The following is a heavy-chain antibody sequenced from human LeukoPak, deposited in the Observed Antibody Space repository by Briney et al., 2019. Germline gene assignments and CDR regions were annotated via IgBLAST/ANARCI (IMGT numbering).Heavy chain of an antibody. D-gene: IGHD3-10*01. CDR1: GFSFNIHG. V-gene: IGHV3-13*01. Sequence: PGGSLRLSCAASGFSFNIHGMHWVRQATGKGLEWVSAIGTAGDTYYPGSVKGRFTISRENAKNSLYLQMNSLRAGDTAVYYCARGLLWFGELPFVNYYMDVWGKGTTVTISS. J-gene: IGHJ6*03. CDR3: ARGLLWFGELPFVNYYMDV. CDR2: IGTAGDT.